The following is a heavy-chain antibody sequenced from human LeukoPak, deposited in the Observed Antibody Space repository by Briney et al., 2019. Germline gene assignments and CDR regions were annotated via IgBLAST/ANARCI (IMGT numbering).Heavy chain of an antibody. V-gene: IGHV4-59*12. CDR2: IYSSGTT. J-gene: IGHJ6*03. CDR1: GGSINDFY. Sequence: SETLSLTCTVSGGSINDFYWNWIRQPPGKGLEWIEYIYSSGTTNYNPSLKSRVTMSVDTSKNQFSLKLNSLTAADTAVYYCARSVLDETYYMDVWGKGTSVTVSS. D-gene: IGHD3-16*01. CDR3: ARSVLDETYYMDV.